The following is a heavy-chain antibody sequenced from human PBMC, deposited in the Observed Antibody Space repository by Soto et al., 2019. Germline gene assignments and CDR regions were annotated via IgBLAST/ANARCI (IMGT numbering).Heavy chain of an antibody. CDR1: GFTFSNSW. Sequence: GGSLRLSCAASGFTFSNSWMHWVRQLPGGGLVWVSRISSDGSSTLYADTVKGRFTISRDNSKNTLYLQMNSLRAEDTAVYYCARVVGQGWFDTWGQGTLVTVSS. D-gene: IGHD2-2*01. J-gene: IGHJ5*02. CDR3: ARVVGQGWFDT. CDR2: ISSDGSST. V-gene: IGHV3-74*01.